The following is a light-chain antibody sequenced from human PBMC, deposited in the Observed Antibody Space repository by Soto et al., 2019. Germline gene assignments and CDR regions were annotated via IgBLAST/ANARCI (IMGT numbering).Light chain of an antibody. J-gene: IGKJ3*01. Sequence: DIQMTQSPSSLSASVGDRDTITCRASQSISIYLNWYQQKPGKAPKLLIYAASSLQSGVPSRFSGSGSGTDFTLTISSLQPEDLATYYCQQSYSTFTFGPGTKVDIK. CDR3: QQSYSTFT. V-gene: IGKV1-39*01. CDR1: QSISIY. CDR2: AAS.